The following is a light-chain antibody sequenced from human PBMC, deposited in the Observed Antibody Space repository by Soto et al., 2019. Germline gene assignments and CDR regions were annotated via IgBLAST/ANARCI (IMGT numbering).Light chain of an antibody. Sequence: QSVLTQPPSASGTPGQRVTISCSGSSSNIGSNSVNWFQQFPGAAPKVLIYYNNRRPSGVPDRFSGSKSGTSASLAISGLQSEDEADYHCAAWDDSLNGVIFGGGTKLTVL. J-gene: IGLJ2*01. CDR2: YNN. CDR1: SSNIGSNS. V-gene: IGLV1-44*01. CDR3: AAWDDSLNGVI.